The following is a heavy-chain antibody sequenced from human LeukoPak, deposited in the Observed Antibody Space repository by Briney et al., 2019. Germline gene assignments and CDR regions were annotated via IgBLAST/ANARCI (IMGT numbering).Heavy chain of an antibody. CDR3: ARARNGGPDY. CDR2: ISYDGSNK. D-gene: IGHD2-8*01. J-gene: IGHJ4*02. CDR1: GFTFSSYA. V-gene: IGHV3-30-3*01. Sequence: GGSLRLSCAASGFTFSSYAMHWVRQAPGKGLEWVAVISYDGSNKYYADSVKGRFTISRDNSKNTLYLQMNSLRAEDTAVYYCARARNGGPDYWGQGTLVTVSS.